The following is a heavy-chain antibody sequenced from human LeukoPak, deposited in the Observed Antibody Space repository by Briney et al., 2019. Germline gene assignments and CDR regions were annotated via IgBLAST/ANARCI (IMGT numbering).Heavy chain of an antibody. CDR2: INTDTGNP. Sequence: ASVKVSCKASGYTFTTSAMNWVRQAPGQGLEWMGWINTDTGNPTYAQDFTGRFVFSLDTSVSTAYLQISSLKAEDTAMYYCARGLGYCTGGSCYYDHWGQGTLVTVSS. CDR3: ARGLGYCTGGSCYYDH. D-gene: IGHD2-15*01. CDR1: GYTFTTSA. J-gene: IGHJ4*02. V-gene: IGHV7-4-1*02.